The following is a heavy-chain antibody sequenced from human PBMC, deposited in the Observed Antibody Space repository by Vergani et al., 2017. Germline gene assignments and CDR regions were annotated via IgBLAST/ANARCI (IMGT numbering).Heavy chain of an antibody. D-gene: IGHD5-18*01. Sequence: VQLVESGGSVVQPGRSLRLSCAASGFSFGDYAMTWVRQAPGKGLEWVAFIRNKAYGGTTEYAASVKGRFTISRDDSKRLAYLQLSGLKTEDTAVYFCSRGRGYSFGYSDYWGQGTLVTVSS. CDR2: IRNKAYGGTT. V-gene: IGHV3-49*04. CDR3: SRGRGYSFGYSDY. J-gene: IGHJ4*02. CDR1: GFSFGDYA.